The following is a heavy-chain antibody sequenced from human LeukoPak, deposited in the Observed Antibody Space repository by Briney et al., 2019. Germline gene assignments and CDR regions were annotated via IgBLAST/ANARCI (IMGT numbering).Heavy chain of an antibody. CDR2: IYYSGST. J-gene: IGHJ4*02. Sequence: PSETLSLTCTVSGGSISSSSYYWGWIRQPPGKGLEWIGSIYYSGSTYYNPSLKSRVTISVDTSKNQFSLKLSSVTAADTAVYYCASSRDGYPSYWGQGTLVTVSS. D-gene: IGHD5-24*01. CDR1: GGSISSSSYY. V-gene: IGHV4-39*01. CDR3: ASSRDGYPSY.